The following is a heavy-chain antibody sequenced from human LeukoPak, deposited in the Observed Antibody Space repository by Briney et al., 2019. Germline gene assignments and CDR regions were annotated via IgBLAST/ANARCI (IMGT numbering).Heavy chain of an antibody. J-gene: IGHJ4*02. Sequence: SLRLSCVASGFTFDDYAMHWVRQTPGKGLEWVSGINWNSGNIGYADSVKGRFTISRDNAKNSLYLQMNSLRPDDTALYYCAKAITNSGYDYWGQGSLVTVSS. CDR1: GFTFDDYA. CDR2: INWNSGNI. CDR3: AKAITNSGYDY. D-gene: IGHD5-12*01. V-gene: IGHV3-9*01.